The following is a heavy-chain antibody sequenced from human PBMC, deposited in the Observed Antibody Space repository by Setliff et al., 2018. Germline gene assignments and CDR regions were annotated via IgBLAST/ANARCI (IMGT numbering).Heavy chain of an antibody. Sequence: PSETLSLTCSVSGYSISSGYYWGWIRQPPGKGLEWIGSIYHNGNSYYNPSLKSRVTISVDTSKNQFSLKLGSVTAADTAVYYCARFAGSSWVDYWGQGTLVTVSS. V-gene: IGHV4-38-2*01. J-gene: IGHJ4*02. D-gene: IGHD6-13*01. CDR1: GYSISSGYY. CDR3: ARFAGSSWVDY. CDR2: IYHNGNS.